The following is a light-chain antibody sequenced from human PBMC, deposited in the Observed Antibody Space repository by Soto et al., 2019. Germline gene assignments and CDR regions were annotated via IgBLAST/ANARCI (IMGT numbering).Light chain of an antibody. J-gene: IGLJ3*02. CDR1: SSDVGSYNL. Sequence: QSALTQPASVSGSPGQSITISCTGTSSDVGSYNLVSWYQQYPGKAPKLMIYEVSKRPSGVSNRFSGYKSVNTASLTISGLQAEDEADYYCCSYAGSSTYWVFGGGTKLPVL. CDR3: CSYAGSSTYWV. CDR2: EVS. V-gene: IGLV2-23*02.